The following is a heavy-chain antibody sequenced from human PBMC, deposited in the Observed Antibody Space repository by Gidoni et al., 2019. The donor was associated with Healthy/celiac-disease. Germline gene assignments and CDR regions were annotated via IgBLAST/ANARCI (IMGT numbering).Heavy chain of an antibody. V-gene: IGHV3-23*01. CDR3: AKDDGGMTTVTLFDY. CDR1: GLPFTSYA. Sequence: EVQLLESGGGLVQPGGSLRLSGEPPGLPFTSYAMSWVRQAPGKGLEWVSAISGSGGSTYYADSVKGRFTISRDNSKNTLYLQMNSLRAEDTAVYYCAKDDGGMTTVTLFDYWGQGTLVTVSS. J-gene: IGHJ4*02. CDR2: ISGSGGST. D-gene: IGHD4-17*01.